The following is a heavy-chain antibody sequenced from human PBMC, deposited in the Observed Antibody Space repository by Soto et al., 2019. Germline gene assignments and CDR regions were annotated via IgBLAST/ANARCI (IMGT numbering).Heavy chain of an antibody. J-gene: IGHJ6*02. CDR3: AREYSSSIYYYGMDV. D-gene: IGHD6-6*01. CDR2: ISYDGSNK. V-gene: IGHV3-30-3*01. CDR1: GFTFSSYA. Sequence: GGSLRLSCAASGFTFSSYAMHWVRQAPGKGLEWVAVISYDGSNKYYADSVKGRFTISRDNSKNTLYLQMNSLRAEDTAVYYCAREYSSSIYYYGMDVWGQGTTVTVSS.